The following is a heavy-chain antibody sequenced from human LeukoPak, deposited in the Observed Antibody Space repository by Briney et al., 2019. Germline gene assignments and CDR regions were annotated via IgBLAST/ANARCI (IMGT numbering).Heavy chain of an antibody. D-gene: IGHD2-2*01. CDR3: TRNAVVVPAARFDYYYYYMDV. J-gene: IGHJ6*03. V-gene: IGHV3-73*01. CDR1: GFTFSGSA. CDR2: IRSKANSYAT. Sequence: GGSLKLSCAASGFTFSGSAMHWVRQASGKGLEWVGRIRSKANSYATAYAASVKGRFPISRDDSKITAYLQMNSLKTEDTAVYSCTRNAVVVPAARFDYYYYYMDVWGKGTTVTVSS.